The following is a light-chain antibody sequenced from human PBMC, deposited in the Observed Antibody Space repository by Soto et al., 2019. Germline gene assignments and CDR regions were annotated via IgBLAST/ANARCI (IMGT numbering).Light chain of an antibody. CDR3: LQHNSYPPT. CDR1: QGISNS. J-gene: IGKJ1*01. V-gene: IGKV1-27*01. CDR2: GAS. Sequence: DIQMTQSPSSLSASLGERVTITCRPSQGISNSLAWYQQKPGKVPKLLIHGASTLQSGVPSRFSGSGSGTDFTLTISSLQTEDVATYYCLQHNSYPPTFGQGTKVDIK.